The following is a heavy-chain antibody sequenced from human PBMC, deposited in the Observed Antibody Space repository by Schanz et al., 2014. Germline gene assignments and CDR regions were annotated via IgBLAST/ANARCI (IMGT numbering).Heavy chain of an antibody. CDR1: GFSFSDYY. V-gene: IGHV3-66*01. D-gene: IGHD3-10*01. Sequence: PGGSLRLSCAASGFSFSDYYMSWIRQAPGKGLEWVSFIYIGGNTYYADSVKGRFTISRDNSKNTVYIQMNSLRAEDTAVYYCARPALWFGDNCFDPWGQGTLVTVSS. CDR3: ARPALWFGDNCFDP. J-gene: IGHJ5*02. CDR2: IYIGGNT.